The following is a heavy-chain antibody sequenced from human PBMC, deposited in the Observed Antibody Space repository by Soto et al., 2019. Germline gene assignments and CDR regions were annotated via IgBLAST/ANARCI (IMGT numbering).Heavy chain of an antibody. J-gene: IGHJ5*02. CDR3: ARDTAMATRYNWFDP. D-gene: IGHD5-18*01. CDR1: VFTLSDHY. Sequence: PWWSLRLSCSASVFTLSDHYIDWVRQAPGKGLEWVGRSRDKAQGYSTAYAASVKGRFTISRDNAKNSLYLQMNSLRAEDTAVYYCARDTAMATRYNWFDPWGQGTLVTVSS. V-gene: IGHV3-72*01. CDR2: SRDKAQGYST.